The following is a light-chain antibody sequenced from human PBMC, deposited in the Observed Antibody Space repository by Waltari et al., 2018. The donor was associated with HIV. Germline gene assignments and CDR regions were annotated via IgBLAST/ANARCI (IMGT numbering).Light chain of an antibody. J-gene: IGKJ3*01. V-gene: IGKV3-15*01. CDR3: QEYNKWPFT. CDR2: DAS. CDR1: QSVSSN. Sequence: EAVMTHSPATLSLSPGERATLSCKASQSVSSNLAWYQQKPGQAPRFLIYDASTRATGIPARFSGSGSGTEFTLTISSLQSEDFAIYYCQEYNKWPFTFGPGTKVDIK.